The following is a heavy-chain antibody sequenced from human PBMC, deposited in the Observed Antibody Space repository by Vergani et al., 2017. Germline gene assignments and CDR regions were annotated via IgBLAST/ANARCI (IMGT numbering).Heavy chain of an antibody. J-gene: IGHJ4*02. CDR2: VNHGGST. V-gene: IGHV4-34*01. CDR3: ASIARAPTRRNPPPDY. Sequence: QVQLQEWGAGLLKTSETLSLTCGVSGGSFSDYYWSWIRQAPGMGLEWIGEVNHGGSTNYNPSLKSRVSISVDTSKNQLSLQLTSVTAADSALYFCASIARAPTRRNPPPDYWCQGILVTVSS. D-gene: IGHD3-16*02. CDR1: GGSFSDYY.